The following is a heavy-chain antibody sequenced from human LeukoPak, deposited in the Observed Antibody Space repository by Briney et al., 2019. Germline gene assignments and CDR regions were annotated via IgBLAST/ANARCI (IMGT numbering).Heavy chain of an antibody. J-gene: IGHJ6*02. CDR2: FDPEDGET. D-gene: IGHD3-10*01. Sequence: ASVKVSCKVSGYTLTELSMHWVRQAPGKGLEWMGGFDPEDGETIYAQKFQGRVTMTEDTSTDTAYMELSSLRSEDTAVYYCAFPHYYGSGSWKIYYYGMDVWGQGTTVTVSS. V-gene: IGHV1-24*01. CDR1: GYTLTELS. CDR3: AFPHYYGSGSWKIYYYGMDV.